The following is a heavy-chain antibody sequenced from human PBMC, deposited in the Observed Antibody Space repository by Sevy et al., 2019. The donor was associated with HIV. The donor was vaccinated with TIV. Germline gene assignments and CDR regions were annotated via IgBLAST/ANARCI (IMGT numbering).Heavy chain of an antibody. D-gene: IGHD4-17*01. CDR3: SRVRMSTVTTSDY. CDR1: GFTFGDYA. J-gene: IGHJ4*02. CDR2: IRIKAYGGTT. Sequence: GGSLRLSCTASGFTFGDYAMSWFRQAPGKGLEWVGFIRIKAYGGTTEYAAFVKGRFTISRDDSKRIAYLQMNSLKTEDTAVYYCSRVRMSTVTTSDYWGQGTLVTVSS. V-gene: IGHV3-49*03.